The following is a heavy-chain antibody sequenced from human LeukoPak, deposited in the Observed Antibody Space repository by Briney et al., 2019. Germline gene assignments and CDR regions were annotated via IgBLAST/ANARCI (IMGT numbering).Heavy chain of an antibody. J-gene: IGHJ5*02. CDR3: ARDQDWFDP. V-gene: IGHV4-59*01. CDR2: IYYSGST. Sequence: SETLSPTCTVSGGSISSYCWSWIRQPPGKGLEWIGYIYYSGSTNYNPSLKSRVTISVDTSKNQFSLKLSSVTAADTAVYYCARDQDWFDPWGQGTLVTVSS. CDR1: GGSISSYC.